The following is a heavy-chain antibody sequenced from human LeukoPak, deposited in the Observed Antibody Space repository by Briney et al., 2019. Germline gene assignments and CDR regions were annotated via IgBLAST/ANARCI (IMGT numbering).Heavy chain of an antibody. J-gene: IGHJ4*02. CDR2: IGTAGDT. CDR3: AREAAGHFDY. Sequence: PGGSLRPSCAASGFTFSSYDMHWVRQATGKSLEWVSAIGTAGDTYYPGSVKGRFTISRENAKNSLYLQMNSLRAGDTAVYYCAREAAGHFDYWGQGTLVTVSS. V-gene: IGHV3-13*01. D-gene: IGHD6-13*01. CDR1: GFTFSSYD.